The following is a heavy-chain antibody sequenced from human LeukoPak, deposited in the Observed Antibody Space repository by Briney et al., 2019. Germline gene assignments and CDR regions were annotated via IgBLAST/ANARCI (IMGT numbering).Heavy chain of an antibody. D-gene: IGHD2-15*01. J-gene: IGHJ4*02. V-gene: IGHV5-51*01. CDR1: GYSFSSYW. CDR2: IYPGDSDT. Sequence: GASLKISCKGSGYSFSSYWIGWVRQMPGKGLEWMGIIYPGDSDTRYSPSFQGQVTISADESINTAYLQWSSLKASDTAMYYCARELYCIVGSCYHFDYWGQGTLVTVSS. CDR3: ARELYCIVGSCYHFDY.